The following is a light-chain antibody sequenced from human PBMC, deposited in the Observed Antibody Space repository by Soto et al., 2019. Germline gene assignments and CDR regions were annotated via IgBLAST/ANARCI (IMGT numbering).Light chain of an antibody. J-gene: IGKJ5*01. CDR3: QQYDDWPIT. CDR1: QSVSNNY. Sequence: EIVLTQSPGTLSLSPGERSTLSCRASQSVSNNYLAWYQQKPGQAPRLLIYGASNRATGIPDRFSGSGSGTDFTLTISRLEPEDFAIYYCQQYDDWPITFGQGTRLEIK. V-gene: IGKV3-20*01. CDR2: GAS.